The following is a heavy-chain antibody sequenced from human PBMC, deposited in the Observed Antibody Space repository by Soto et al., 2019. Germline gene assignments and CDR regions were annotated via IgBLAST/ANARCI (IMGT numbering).Heavy chain of an antibody. V-gene: IGHV3-74*03. D-gene: IGHD6-25*01. Sequence: EVQLVESGGGLVQPGGSLRLSCAASGFTLSDNWIHWVRRAPGKGLMWVSRINSAGTDVTYADSVKGRFTFSRDNAKNTLYLQMDSLRVEDTGMYYCVRAPEQRPFDYWGQGTLVTVSS. CDR1: GFTLSDNW. CDR3: VRAPEQRPFDY. CDR2: INSAGTDV. J-gene: IGHJ4*02.